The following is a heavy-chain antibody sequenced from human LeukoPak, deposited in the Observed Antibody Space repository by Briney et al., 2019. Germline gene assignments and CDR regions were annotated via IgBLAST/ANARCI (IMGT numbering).Heavy chain of an antibody. CDR1: GGSVSSGSYY. CDR2: IYYSGST. V-gene: IGHV4-61*01. Sequence: SETLSLTCTVSGGSVSSGSYYWSWIRQPPGKGLEWIGYIYYSGSTNYNPSLKSRVTISGDTSKNQFSLKLSSVTAADTAVYYCASDILTGSQDAFDIWGQGTMVTVSS. J-gene: IGHJ3*02. CDR3: ASDILTGSQDAFDI. D-gene: IGHD3-9*01.